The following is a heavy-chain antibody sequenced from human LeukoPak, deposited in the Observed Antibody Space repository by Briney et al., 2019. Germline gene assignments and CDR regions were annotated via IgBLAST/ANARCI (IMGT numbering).Heavy chain of an antibody. D-gene: IGHD4-11*01. CDR1: GGSISSYY. CDR3: ARGRTPLAVTTPTLVWFDP. V-gene: IGHV4-34*01. CDR2: INHSGST. J-gene: IGHJ5*02. Sequence: PSETLSLTCTVSGGSISSYYWSWIRQPPGKGLEWIGEINHSGSTNYNPSLKSRVTISVDTSKNQFSPKLSSVTAADTAVYYCARGRTPLAVTTPTLVWFDPWGQGTLVTVSS.